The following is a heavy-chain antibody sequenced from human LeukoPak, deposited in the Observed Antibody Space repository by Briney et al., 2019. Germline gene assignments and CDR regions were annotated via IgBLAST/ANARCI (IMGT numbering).Heavy chain of an antibody. CDR2: IYYSGST. J-gene: IGHJ4*02. CDR1: GGSISGSTYF. D-gene: IGHD2-15*01. V-gene: IGHV4-39*07. Sequence: SETLSLTCTVSGGSISGSTYFWGWIRQPPGKGLEWIGSIYYSGSTYYNPSLKSRVSISVDTSKNQFSLKLSSVTAADTAVYYCTRRGSSFDYWGQGTLVTVSS. CDR3: TRRGSSFDY.